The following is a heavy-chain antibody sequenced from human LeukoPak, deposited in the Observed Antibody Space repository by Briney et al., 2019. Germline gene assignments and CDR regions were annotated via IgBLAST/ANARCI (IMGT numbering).Heavy chain of an antibody. J-gene: IGHJ6*03. D-gene: IGHD2-2*01. CDR1: GFTFSSYG. CDR3: ARDGLDIVVVPAAMSGRFYYYYYMDV. Sequence: GGSLRLSCAASGFTFSSYGMHWVRQAPGKGLEWVAVISYDGSNKYYADSVKGRFTISRDNSKNTLYLQMNSLRAEDTAVYYCARDGLDIVVVPAAMSGRFYYYYYMDVWGKGTTVTVSS. V-gene: IGHV3-30*03. CDR2: ISYDGSNK.